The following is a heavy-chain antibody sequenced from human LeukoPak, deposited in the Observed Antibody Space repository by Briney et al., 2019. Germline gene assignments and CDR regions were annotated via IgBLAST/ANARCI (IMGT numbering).Heavy chain of an antibody. D-gene: IGHD6-19*01. CDR3: ARDRIAVADPPNWFDP. J-gene: IGHJ5*02. CDR1: GYSLSSGYY. CDR2: IYYSGNT. V-gene: IGHV4-38-2*02. Sequence: SETLSLTCTVSGYSLSSGYYWAWIRPPPGKGLEWIGSIYYSGNTYYNPSLKSRVTISLDTSKNQFSLKLSSVTAADTAVYYCARDRIAVADPPNWFDPWGQGTLVTVSS.